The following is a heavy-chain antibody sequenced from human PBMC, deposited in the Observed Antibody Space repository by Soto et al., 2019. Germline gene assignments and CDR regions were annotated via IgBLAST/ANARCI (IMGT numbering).Heavy chain of an antibody. Sequence: QVQLVQSGAEVKKPGSSVKVSCKASGGTFSSYAISWVRQAPGQGLEWMGGIIPIFGTANYAQKFQGRVTITADESTSTAYMELSSLRSEDTAVSYCARGPPLWFGESRWLVNWFDPWGQGTLVTVSS. CDR2: IIPIFGTA. CDR1: GGTFSSYA. CDR3: ARGPPLWFGESRWLVNWFDP. J-gene: IGHJ5*02. V-gene: IGHV1-69*01. D-gene: IGHD3-10*01.